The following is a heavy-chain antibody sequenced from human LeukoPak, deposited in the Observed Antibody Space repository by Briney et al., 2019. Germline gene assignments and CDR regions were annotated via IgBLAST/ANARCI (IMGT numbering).Heavy chain of an antibody. CDR2: IRSNTYGGTT. CDR3: TRAPRYCSSTSCSPPVDS. Sequence: TGGPLRLSCSSSGVTFGDYAISWVRQAPGKGLEWVGFIRSNTYGGTTEYAASLKGRFTISRDDSKSVAYLQMNSLKTEDTAVYYCTRAPRYCSSTSCSPPVDSWGQGALVTVSS. CDR1: GVTFGDYA. D-gene: IGHD2-2*01. V-gene: IGHV3-49*04. J-gene: IGHJ4*02.